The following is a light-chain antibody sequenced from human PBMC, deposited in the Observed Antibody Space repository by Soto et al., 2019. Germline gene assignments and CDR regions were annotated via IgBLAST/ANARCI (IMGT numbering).Light chain of an antibody. CDR3: QQCGSSPIT. CDR2: GAS. Sequence: EIVMTQSPATLSVSPGEGATLSCRASQSVSSKLAWYQQKPGQAPRLLIYGASTRATGIPARFSGSGSGTEFTLIISSLQSEDSAVYYCQQCGSSPITFGQGTRLEIK. J-gene: IGKJ5*01. CDR1: QSVSSK. V-gene: IGKV3-15*01.